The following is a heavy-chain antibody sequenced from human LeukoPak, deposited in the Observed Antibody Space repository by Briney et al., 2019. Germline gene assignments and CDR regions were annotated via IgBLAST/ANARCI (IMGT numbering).Heavy chain of an antibody. CDR2: IYYSGST. D-gene: IGHD6-19*01. J-gene: IGHJ4*02. V-gene: IGHV4-59*08. Sequence: PSETLSLTCAVCGGSFSGYYWSWIRQPPGKGMEWIGYIYYSGSTNYNPSLKSRVTISVDTSKNQFSLKLSSVTAADTAVYYCARHGGIAVAPVDYWGQGTLVTVSS. CDR3: ARHGGIAVAPVDY. CDR1: GGSFSGYY.